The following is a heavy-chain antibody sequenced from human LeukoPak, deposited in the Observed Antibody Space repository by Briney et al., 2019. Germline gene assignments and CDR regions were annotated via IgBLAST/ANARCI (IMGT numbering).Heavy chain of an antibody. CDR1: GYTFTGYY. CDR2: INPNSGGT. V-gene: IGHV1-2*02. CDR3: ATHPYSSSSWFDP. J-gene: IGHJ5*02. Sequence: ASVKVSCKASGYTFTGYYMHWVRQAPGQGLEWMGWINPNSGGTNYAQKFQGRVTMTRDTSISTAYMELSRLRSDDTAVYYCATHPYSSSSWFDPWGQGTLVTVSS. D-gene: IGHD6-6*01.